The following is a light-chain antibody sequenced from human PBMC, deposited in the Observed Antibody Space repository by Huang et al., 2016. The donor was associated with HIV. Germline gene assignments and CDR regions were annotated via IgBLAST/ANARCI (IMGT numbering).Light chain of an antibody. CDR2: GAS. CDR1: QSVATN. CDR3: QQYHNWPYT. Sequence: EIIMTQPPATLSLSPGEGASLSCRANQSVATNLAWYLHRPGQSPRILIFGASTRASGLPGRFSGSGSGTQFTLTVSGLQSEDFAVYYCQQYHNWPYTFGQGTKLEI. V-gene: IGKV3-15*01. J-gene: IGKJ2*01.